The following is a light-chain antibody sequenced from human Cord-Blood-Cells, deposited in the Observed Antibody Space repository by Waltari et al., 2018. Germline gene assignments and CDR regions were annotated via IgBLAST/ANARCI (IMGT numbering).Light chain of an antibody. V-gene: IGLV3-1*01. Sequence: SYDLTQPPSVSVSPGQTASIPGSGDQLGANYACWYQQKPGQSPVLVIYQDSKRPSGIPERFSGSNSGNTATLTISGTQAMDEADYYCQAWDSSTVVFGGGTKLTVL. CDR3: QAWDSSTVV. CDR2: QDS. CDR1: QLGANY. J-gene: IGLJ2*01.